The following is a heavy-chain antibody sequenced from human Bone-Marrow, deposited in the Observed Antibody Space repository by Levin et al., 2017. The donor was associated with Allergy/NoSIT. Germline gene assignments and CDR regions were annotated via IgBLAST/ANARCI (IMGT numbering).Heavy chain of an antibody. Sequence: GGSLRLSCAASGFTFSSYWMSWVRQAPGKGLEWVANIKQDGSEKYYVDSVKGRFTISRDNAKNSLYLQMNSLRAEDTAVYYCARDEYSSSSAVDAGIGSAPQYYYDYGMDGWGQGTTVTVSS. CDR2: IKQDGSEK. D-gene: IGHD6-6*01. CDR3: ARDEYSSSSAVDAGIGSAPQYYYDYGMDG. J-gene: IGHJ6*02. CDR1: GFTFSSYW. V-gene: IGHV3-7*01.